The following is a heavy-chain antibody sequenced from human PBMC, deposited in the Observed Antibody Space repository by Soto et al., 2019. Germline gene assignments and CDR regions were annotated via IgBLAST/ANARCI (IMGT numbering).Heavy chain of an antibody. CDR3: ARGRITIFGVVTAPPGYFDY. V-gene: IGHV4-34*01. CDR2: INHSGST. CDR1: GGSFSGYY. Sequence: SETLSLTCAVYGGSFSGYYWSWIRQPPGKGLEWIGEINHSGSTNYNPSLKSRVTISVDTSKNQFSLKLSSVTAADTAVYYCARGRITIFGVVTAPPGYFDYWGQGTLVTLSS. J-gene: IGHJ4*02. D-gene: IGHD3-3*01.